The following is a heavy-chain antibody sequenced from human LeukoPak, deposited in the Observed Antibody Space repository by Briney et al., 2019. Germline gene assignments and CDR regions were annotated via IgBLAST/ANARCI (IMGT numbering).Heavy chain of an antibody. J-gene: IGHJ5*02. Sequence: KPSETLSLACTISGGSISTYYWSWIRQPPGKGLEWIGYIYYSGITKYNPSVKSRVTISVDTPKNQFSLKVSSVTAADTAVYYCARGTNMMASLRFDPWGQGTLVTVSS. CDR2: IYYSGIT. V-gene: IGHV4-59*01. D-gene: IGHD2-8*01. CDR3: ARGTNMMASLRFDP. CDR1: GGSISTYY.